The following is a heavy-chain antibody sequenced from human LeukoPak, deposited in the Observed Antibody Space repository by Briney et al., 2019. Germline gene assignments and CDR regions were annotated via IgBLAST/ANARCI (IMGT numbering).Heavy chain of an antibody. CDR2: IYHNGTS. J-gene: IGHJ6*02. V-gene: IGHV4-4*02. CDR1: VGSINSGNW. Sequence: SETLSLTCAVSVGSINSGNWWSWVRQSPGKGLEWIGEIYHNGTSNNNPSLKSRVTISADTFKNHLSLKLTSVTAADTAVYYCATAPILRGEGGEHYKYGMDVWGQGTTVIVSS. CDR3: ATAPILRGEGGEHYKYGMDV. D-gene: IGHD2-2*02.